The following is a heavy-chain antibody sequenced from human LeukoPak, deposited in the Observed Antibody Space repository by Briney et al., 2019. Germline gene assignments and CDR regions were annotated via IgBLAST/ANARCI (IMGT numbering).Heavy chain of an antibody. CDR1: GYTFTNYD. CDR3: ARGKYDTSGYYQQFDF. J-gene: IGHJ4*02. CDR2: MNPSSVNK. V-gene: IGHV1-8*01. Sequence: ASVKVSCKASGYTFTNYDIHWVRQASGQGLEWMGWMNPSSVNKGYAQKFQGRVTMTRNSSIATAYMELTSLRSDDTAVYYCARGKYDTSGYYQQFDFWGQGTLVTVSS. D-gene: IGHD3-22*01.